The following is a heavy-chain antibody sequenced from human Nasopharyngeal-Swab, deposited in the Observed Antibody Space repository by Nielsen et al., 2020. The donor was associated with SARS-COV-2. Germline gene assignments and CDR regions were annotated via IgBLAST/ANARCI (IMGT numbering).Heavy chain of an antibody. J-gene: IGHJ6*02. CDR2: ISWNSGSI. Sequence: VRQMPGKGLEWVSGISWNSGSIGYADSVKGRFTISRDNAKNSLYLQMNSLRAEDTALYYCAKVVAAHYYYYGMDVWGQGTTVTVSS. D-gene: IGHD2-15*01. V-gene: IGHV3-9*01. CDR3: AKVVAAHYYYYGMDV.